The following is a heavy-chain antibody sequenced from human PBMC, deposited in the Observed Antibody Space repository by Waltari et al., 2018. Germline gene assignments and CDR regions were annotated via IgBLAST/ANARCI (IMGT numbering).Heavy chain of an antibody. V-gene: IGHV1-24*01. CDR2: FDHEDGET. CDR1: GYTLSEIS. D-gene: IGHD6-13*01. Sequence: QVQLEQSGAEVKQPGASVKVSCKVSGYTLSEISMHWVRQAPGKGLEWMGGFDHEDGETIYAQKLQGRVTVTEDTSTDTAYMELSSLRSEDTAVYYCATEVVGYGSNWYFDYWGQGTLVTVSS. J-gene: IGHJ4*02. CDR3: ATEVVGYGSNWYFDY.